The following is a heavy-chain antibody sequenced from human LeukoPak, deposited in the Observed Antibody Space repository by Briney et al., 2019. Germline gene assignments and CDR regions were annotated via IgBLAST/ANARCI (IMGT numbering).Heavy chain of an antibody. CDR1: GFTFSSYS. D-gene: IGHD3-22*01. J-gene: IGHJ4*02. Sequence: GGSLRLSCAASGFTFSSYSMNWVRQAPGKGLEWVSSISSSSSYICYADSVKGRFTISRDNAKNSLYLQMNSLRAEDTAVYYCARAPANKYDSRLPEDYWGQGTLVTVSS. CDR3: ARAPANKYDSRLPEDY. V-gene: IGHV3-21*04. CDR2: ISSSSSYI.